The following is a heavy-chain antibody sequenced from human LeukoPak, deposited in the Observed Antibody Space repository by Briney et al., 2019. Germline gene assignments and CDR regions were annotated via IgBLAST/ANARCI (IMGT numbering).Heavy chain of an antibody. CDR3: ARLGLGGYSYPLDY. CDR1: GFSFGSYW. Sequence: GGSLRLSCAASGFSFGSYWMNWVRQAPGKRLEWVANIKEDGSEKYYVDSVKGRFTISRDSAKNALYLQMNSLRAEDTAVYYCARLGLGGYSYPLDYWGQGTLVTVSS. CDR2: IKEDGSEK. D-gene: IGHD2-21*01. J-gene: IGHJ4*02. V-gene: IGHV3-7*01.